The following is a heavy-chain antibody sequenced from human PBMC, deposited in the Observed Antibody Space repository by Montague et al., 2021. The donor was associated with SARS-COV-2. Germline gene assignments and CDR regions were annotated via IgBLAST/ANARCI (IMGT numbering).Heavy chain of an antibody. CDR1: GDPIRTNSYY. V-gene: IGHV4-39*01. J-gene: IGHJ5*02. CDR2: IYYTGTT. CDR3: ARHVIPWSRSGLGWFDP. D-gene: IGHD3-3*01. Sequence: SETLSLTCTVSGDPIRTNSYYWGWLRQPPGKGLEWIGSIYYTGTTFSKPSLKSRVTLSVGTSKNQFSLRLSSVTAADTALYHCARHVIPWSRSGLGWFDPWGQGTLVTVSS.